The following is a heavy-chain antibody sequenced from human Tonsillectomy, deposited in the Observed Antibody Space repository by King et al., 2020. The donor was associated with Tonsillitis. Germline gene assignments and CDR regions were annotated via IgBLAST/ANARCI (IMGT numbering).Heavy chain of an antibody. CDR3: AKDPTPGAASAFDI. J-gene: IGHJ3*02. CDR1: GFTFSSYG. Sequence: VQLVESGGGVVQPGRSLRLSCAASGFTFSSYGMHWVRQAPGKGLEWVAVISYDGSNKYYADSVKGRFTISRDNSKNTLYLQMNSLRAEDTAVYYCAKDPTPGAASAFDIWGQGTMVTVSS. CDR2: ISYDGSNK. D-gene: IGHD6-13*01. V-gene: IGHV3-30*18.